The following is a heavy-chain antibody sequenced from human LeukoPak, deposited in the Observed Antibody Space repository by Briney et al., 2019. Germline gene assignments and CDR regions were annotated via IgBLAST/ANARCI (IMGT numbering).Heavy chain of an antibody. CDR3: ARGQEIAAAGTIDY. CDR1: GFTFSSYS. CDR2: ISSSSSTI. D-gene: IGHD6-13*01. Sequence: GGSLRLSCAASGFTFSSYSMNWVRQAPGKGLEWVSYISSSSSTIYYADSVKGRFTISRDNAKNSLYLQMNSLRAEDTAVYYCARGQEIAAAGTIDYWGQGTLVTVSS. V-gene: IGHV3-48*01. J-gene: IGHJ4*02.